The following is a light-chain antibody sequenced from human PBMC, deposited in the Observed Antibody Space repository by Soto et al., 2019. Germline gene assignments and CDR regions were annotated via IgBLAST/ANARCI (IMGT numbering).Light chain of an antibody. CDR1: QRLVHSDGNTY. CDR3: MQGTHSYT. CDR2: KVS. V-gene: IGKV2-30*02. J-gene: IGKJ2*01. Sequence: DVVMTQSPLSLPVTLGQPASISCRSSQRLVHSDGNTYLSWFQQRPGQSPRRLIYKVSKRDSGVPDRFSGSGSDTHFTLKISRVEAEDVGIYYCMQGTHSYTFGQGTRLDIK.